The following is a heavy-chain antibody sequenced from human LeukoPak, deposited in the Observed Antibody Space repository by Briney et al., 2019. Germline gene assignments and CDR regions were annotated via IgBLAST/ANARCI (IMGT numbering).Heavy chain of an antibody. Sequence: GGSLRLSCAASGFTFSSYAMSWVRQAPGKGLEWVSAISGSGGSTYYADSVKGRFTISRDNSKNTLYLQKNSLRAEDTAVYYCAKVSGIAVAGTCDYWGQGTLVTVSS. CDR3: AKVSGIAVAGTCDY. CDR1: GFTFSSYA. D-gene: IGHD6-19*01. CDR2: ISGSGGST. J-gene: IGHJ4*02. V-gene: IGHV3-23*01.